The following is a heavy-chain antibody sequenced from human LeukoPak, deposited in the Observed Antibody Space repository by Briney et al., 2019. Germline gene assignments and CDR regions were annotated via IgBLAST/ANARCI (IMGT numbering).Heavy chain of an antibody. CDR1: GFIFRHYD. Sequence: GGPLRISCVASGFIFRHYDRSWVRQAPGKGLEWVSSINTSGGSTYYADSLQGRFTISRDNSKNTLHLQMNNVRAEDTALYYCMKLPTMIIVIDTDFEYWGQGAQVTVSS. V-gene: IGHV3-23*01. J-gene: IGHJ4*02. CDR3: MKLPTMIIVIDTDFEY. D-gene: IGHD2-21*01. CDR2: INTSGGST.